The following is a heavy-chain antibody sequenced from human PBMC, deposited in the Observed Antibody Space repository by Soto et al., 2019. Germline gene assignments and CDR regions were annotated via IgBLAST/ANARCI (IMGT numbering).Heavy chain of an antibody. CDR2: INAGNGNT. V-gene: IGHV1-3*01. CDR3: ARAAGVRYFDWLLGFDY. Sequence: EASVKVSCKASGYTFSTYVMHWVRQAPGQRLEWMGWINAGNGNTKYSQKFQGRVTITRDTSASTAYMELSSLRSEDTAVYYCARAAGVRYFDWLLGFDYWGQGTLVTVSS. D-gene: IGHD3-9*01. CDR1: GYTFSTYV. J-gene: IGHJ4*02.